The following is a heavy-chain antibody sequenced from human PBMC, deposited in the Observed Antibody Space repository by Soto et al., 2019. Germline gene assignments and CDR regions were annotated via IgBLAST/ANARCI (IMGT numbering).Heavy chain of an antibody. D-gene: IGHD4-17*01. CDR1: GFTFSSYA. CDR3: AHPRGYGVFDAVDI. Sequence: PGGSLRLSCAASGFTFSSYAMNWVRQSPGKGLEWVSGISAGGGGTYYADSVRGRFTISRDNSVNTLYLQMSSLRTEDTAVYYCAHPRGYGVFDAVDIWGQGTMVTVSS. CDR2: ISAGGGGT. J-gene: IGHJ3*02. V-gene: IGHV3-23*01.